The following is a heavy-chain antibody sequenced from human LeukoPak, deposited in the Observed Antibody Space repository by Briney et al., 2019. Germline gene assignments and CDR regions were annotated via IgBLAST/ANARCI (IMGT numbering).Heavy chain of an antibody. CDR1: GYTFTSDD. CDR3: ARASKTWMVTAIKDYYFDY. J-gene: IGHJ4*02. CDR2: VNPNRGNT. D-gene: IGHD2-21*02. V-gene: IGHV1-8*01. Sequence: ASVKVSCKASGYTFTSDDINWVRQATGQGLEWMGWVNPNRGNTGYAQNFQGRVTMTTNTSITKAYMELSSLRSEDTAVYYCARASKTWMVTAIKDYYFDYWGEGPLVTVAS.